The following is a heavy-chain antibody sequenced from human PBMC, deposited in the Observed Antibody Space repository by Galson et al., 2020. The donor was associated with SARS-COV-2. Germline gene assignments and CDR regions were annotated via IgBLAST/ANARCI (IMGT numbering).Heavy chain of an antibody. CDR3: ARGFDY. CDR2: ISYSGST. CDR1: GGSISSYY. Sequence: ASETLSLTCTVSGGSISSYYWSWIRQPPGKGLEWIGYISYSGSTNYNPSLKSRVTISVDTSKNQFSLKLSSVTAADTAVYYCARGFDYWGQGTLVTVSS. J-gene: IGHJ4*02. V-gene: IGHV4-59*01.